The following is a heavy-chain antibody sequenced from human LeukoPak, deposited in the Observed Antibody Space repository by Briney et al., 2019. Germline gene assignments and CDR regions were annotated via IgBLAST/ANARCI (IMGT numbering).Heavy chain of an antibody. J-gene: IGHJ4*02. CDR1: GGSFSSGSYY. Sequence: PSETLSLTCTVSGGSFSSGSYYWSWIRQPAGKGLEWIGRIETSGTTNYNPSLKSRVTISVDTSKNQFSLKVSSVTAADTAVYYCAREGGYSYGDAPLHFDNWGQGTLVTVSS. CDR3: AREGGYSYGDAPLHFDN. D-gene: IGHD5-18*01. V-gene: IGHV4-61*02. CDR2: IETSGTT.